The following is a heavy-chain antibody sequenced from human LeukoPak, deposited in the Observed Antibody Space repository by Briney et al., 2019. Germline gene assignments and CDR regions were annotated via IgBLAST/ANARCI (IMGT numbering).Heavy chain of an antibody. J-gene: IGHJ4*02. CDR2: ITSSGDSI. D-gene: IGHD1-26*01. V-gene: IGHV3-23*01. CDR3: AKENPVGGTNYFDY. CDR1: GFIFSSYP. Sequence: GGSLRLSCAASGFIFSSYPMSWVRQAPGKGLEWVSAITSSGDSIYYADSVQGRFTISRDNSKNTLSLQMNTLRAEDAAVYYCAKENPVGGTNYFDYWGQGTLVTVSS.